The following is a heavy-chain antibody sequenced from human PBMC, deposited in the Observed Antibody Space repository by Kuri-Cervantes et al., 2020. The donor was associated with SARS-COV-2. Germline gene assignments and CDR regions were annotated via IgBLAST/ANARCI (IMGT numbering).Heavy chain of an antibody. D-gene: IGHD1-26*01. V-gene: IGHV3-48*02. CDR1: GFTFSSYS. Sequence: GGSLRLSCAASGFTFSSYSMNWVRQAPGKGLEWVSYISSSSSTIYYADSVKGRFTISRDNAKNSLYLQMNSLRDEDTAVYYCARDPVGGSYGVFDYWGQGPLVTVSS. J-gene: IGHJ4*02. CDR3: ARDPVGGSYGVFDY. CDR2: ISSSSSTI.